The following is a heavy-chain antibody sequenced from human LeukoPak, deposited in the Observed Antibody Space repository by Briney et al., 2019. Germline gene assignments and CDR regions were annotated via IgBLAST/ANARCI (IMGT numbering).Heavy chain of an antibody. CDR2: ISGSGGST. V-gene: IGHV3-23*01. CDR1: GFTFSSYA. D-gene: IGHD6-13*01. CDR3: AKDQGYSSSWFDY. J-gene: IGHJ4*02. Sequence: GGSLRLSCAASGFTFSSYAMSWVRQAPGKGLEWVSAISGSGGSTYYADSVKGRFTISRDNPKNTLYLQMNSLRAEDTAVYYCAKDQGYSSSWFDYWGQGTLVTVSS.